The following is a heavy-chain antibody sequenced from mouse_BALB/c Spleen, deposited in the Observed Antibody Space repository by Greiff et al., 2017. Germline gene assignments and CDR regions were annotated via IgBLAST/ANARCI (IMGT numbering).Heavy chain of an antibody. J-gene: IGHJ3*01. V-gene: IGHV3-6*02. D-gene: IGHD2-14*01. CDR1: GYSITSGYY. CDR3: ARERYDEEAWFAY. Sequence: ESGPGLVKPSQSLSLTCSVTGYSITSGYYWNWIRQFPGNKLEWMGYISYDGSNNYNPSLKNRISITRDTSKNQFFLKLNSVTTEDTATYYCARERYDEEAWFAYWGQGTLVTVSA. CDR2: ISYDGSN.